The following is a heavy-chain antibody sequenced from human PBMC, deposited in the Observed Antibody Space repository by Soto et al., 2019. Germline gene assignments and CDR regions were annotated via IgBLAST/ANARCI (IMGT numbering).Heavy chain of an antibody. Sequence: QLQLQESGSGLVKPSQTLSLTCAVSGGSISSGGYSWSWIRQPPGKGLEWIGYIYHSGSTYYNPSLNARAIIYVDRSKNQSALNMSSVTAADTDVYYCARETSPGWFDPCGQGTLVTVSS. J-gene: IGHJ5*02. CDR1: GGSISSGGYS. CDR3: ARETSPGWFDP. V-gene: IGHV4-30-2*01. CDR2: IYHSGST.